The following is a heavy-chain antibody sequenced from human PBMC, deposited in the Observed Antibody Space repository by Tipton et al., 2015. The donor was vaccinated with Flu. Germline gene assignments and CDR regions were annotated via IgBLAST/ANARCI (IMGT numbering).Heavy chain of an antibody. V-gene: IGHV4-39*07. CDR3: ALEGDILTGYYSGWFDP. J-gene: IGHJ5*01. D-gene: IGHD3-9*01. Sequence: TLSLTCTVSGGSVSSRSHYWGWIRQPPGKGLEWIGSIYYSGSTYYNPSLKSRVTISVDTSKNQFSLKLSSVTAADTAVDYCALEGDILTGYYSGWFDPWGQGTLVTVSS. CDR2: IYYSGST. CDR1: GGSVSSRSHY.